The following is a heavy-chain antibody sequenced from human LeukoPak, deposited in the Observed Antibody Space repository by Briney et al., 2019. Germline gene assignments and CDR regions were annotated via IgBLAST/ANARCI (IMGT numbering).Heavy chain of an antibody. Sequence: ASVKVSCKASGYTFTSYAMNWVRQAPGKGLEWMEWINTNTGNQTYAQGFTGRFVFSLDTSVSTAYLQISSLKAEDTAVYYCARETAPARYWGQGTLVTVSS. CDR1: GYTFTSYA. D-gene: IGHD5-18*01. CDR3: ARETAPARY. CDR2: INTNTGNQ. J-gene: IGHJ4*02. V-gene: IGHV7-4-1*02.